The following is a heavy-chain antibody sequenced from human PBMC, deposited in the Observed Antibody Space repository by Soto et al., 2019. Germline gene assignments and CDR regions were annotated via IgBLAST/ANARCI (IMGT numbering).Heavy chain of an antibody. CDR3: VQTTGWPGFDF. CDR1: GFAVSSKY. CDR2: IYGGGTT. Sequence: EVQLVESGGGLIQPGGSLRLSCAASGFAVSSKYMTWVRQAPGKGLEWVSVIYGGGTTYYADSVKGRFPISRDTSKNTLYLQMNSLRAADPAVYYCVQTTGWPGFDFWGQGTLVTVSS. J-gene: IGHJ4*02. V-gene: IGHV3-53*01. D-gene: IGHD6-19*01.